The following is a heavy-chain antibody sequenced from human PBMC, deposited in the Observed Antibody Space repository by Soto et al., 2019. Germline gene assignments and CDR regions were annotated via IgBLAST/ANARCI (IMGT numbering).Heavy chain of an antibody. D-gene: IGHD3-22*01. CDR1: GGSISSSNW. CDR2: IYHSGST. CDR3: AREGVYYDSSGYYSHPFDY. Sequence: SETLSLTCAVSGGSISSSNWWSWVRQPPGKGLEWIGEIYHSGSTNYNPSLKSRVTISVDKSKNQFSLKLSSVTAADTAVYYCAREGVYYDSSGYYSHPFDYWGQGTLVT. J-gene: IGHJ4*02. V-gene: IGHV4-4*02.